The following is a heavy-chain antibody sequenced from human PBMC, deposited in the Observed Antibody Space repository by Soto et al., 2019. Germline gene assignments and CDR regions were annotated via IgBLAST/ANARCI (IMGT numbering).Heavy chain of an antibody. V-gene: IGHV3-23*01. CDR3: AKDRFTSTVRKYWFFDL. CDR1: GFTFTNYA. D-gene: IGHD3-10*01. Sequence: EVQLLESGGGLVKPGGSLRLSCAASGFTFTNYAMTWVRQAPGKGLEWVSSISGGDGDTSYADSVEGRFTISRDNSENTRCLQMNSLRPDDTAVYYCAKDRFTSTVRKYWFFDLWGRGTLVTVSS. CDR2: ISGGDGDT. J-gene: IGHJ2*01.